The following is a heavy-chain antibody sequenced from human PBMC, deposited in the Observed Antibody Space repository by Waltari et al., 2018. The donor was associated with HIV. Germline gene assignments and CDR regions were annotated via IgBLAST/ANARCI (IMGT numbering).Heavy chain of an antibody. Sequence: VQLVESGGGLVQPGGSLRLSLAASGFLFCLLRMIGVRQVLGKGLEWVACIKGDGSEKYYVDSVKGRFSISRDNAKNSVILQMHSLRDEDTAVYYCARGAPTGSEIYDWGQGTLVTVSS. V-gene: IGHV3-7*04. D-gene: IGHD1-26*01. CDR2: IKGDGSEK. CDR3: ARGAPTGSEIYD. CDR1: GFLFCLLR. J-gene: IGHJ1*01.